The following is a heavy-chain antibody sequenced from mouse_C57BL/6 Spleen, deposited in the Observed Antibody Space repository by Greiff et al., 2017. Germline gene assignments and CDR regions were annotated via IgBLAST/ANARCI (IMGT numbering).Heavy chain of an antibody. CDR1: GYTFTDYE. CDR2: IDPETGGT. V-gene: IGHV1-15*01. J-gene: IGHJ2*01. CDR3: TRRDYSDNGY. Sequence: QVQLQQSGAELVRPGASVTLSCKASGYTFTDYEMHWVKQTPVHGLEWIGAIDPETGGTAYNQKFKGKTILTADKSSSTAYMELRSLTSEDSAVYYCTRRDYSDNGYWGQGTTLTVSS. D-gene: IGHD2-13*01.